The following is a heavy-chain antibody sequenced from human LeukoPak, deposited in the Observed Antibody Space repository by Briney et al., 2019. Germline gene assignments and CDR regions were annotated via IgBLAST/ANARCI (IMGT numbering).Heavy chain of an antibody. Sequence: ASVKVSCKASGYTSTGYYMHWVRQAPGQGLEWMGIINPSGGSTSYAQKFQGRVTMTRDTSTSTVYMELSSLRFEDTAVYYCARSSYYYDSSGYLPAYAFDIWGQGTMVTVSS. CDR2: INPSGGST. V-gene: IGHV1-46*01. D-gene: IGHD3-22*01. J-gene: IGHJ3*02. CDR1: GYTSTGYY. CDR3: ARSSYYYDSSGYLPAYAFDI.